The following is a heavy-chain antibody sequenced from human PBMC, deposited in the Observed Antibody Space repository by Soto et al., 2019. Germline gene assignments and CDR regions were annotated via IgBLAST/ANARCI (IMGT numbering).Heavy chain of an antibody. J-gene: IGHJ4*02. V-gene: IGHV4-39*01. CDR3: ARHVRATMIVVVTIFDY. CDR1: GGSISSSSYY. Sequence: SETLSLTCTVSGGSISSSSYYWGWIRQPPGKGLEWIGSIYYSGSTYYNPSLKSRVTISVDTSKNQFSLKLSSVTAADTAVYYCARHVRATMIVVVTIFDYWGQGTLVTVSS. D-gene: IGHD3-22*01. CDR2: IYYSGST.